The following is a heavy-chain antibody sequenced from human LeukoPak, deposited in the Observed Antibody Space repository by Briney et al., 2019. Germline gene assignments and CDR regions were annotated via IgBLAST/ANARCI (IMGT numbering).Heavy chain of an antibody. CDR3: ARGISGYSSGWGFDR. CDR2: IIPIFGTA. J-gene: IGHJ5*02. D-gene: IGHD6-19*01. CDR1: GGTFSSSA. Sequence: ASVKVSCKASGGTFSSSAISWVRQAPGQGLEWMGGIIPIFGTANYAQKFQGRVTITADESTSTAYMELSSLRSEDTAVYYCARGISGYSSGWGFDRWGQGTLVTVSS. V-gene: IGHV1-69*13.